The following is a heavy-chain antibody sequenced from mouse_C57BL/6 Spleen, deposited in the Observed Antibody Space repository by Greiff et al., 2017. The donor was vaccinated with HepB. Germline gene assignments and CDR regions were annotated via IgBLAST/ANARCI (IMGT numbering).Heavy chain of an antibody. CDR3: SYYCSSYDYAMDY. V-gene: IGHV1-20*01. D-gene: IGHD1-1*01. CDR2: INPYNGDT. Sequence: VQLQQSGPELVKPGDSVKISCKASGYSFTGYFMNWVMQSHGKSLEWIGRINPYNGDTFYNQKFKGKATLTVDKSSSTAHMELQILTSEDSAVYYCSYYCSSYDYAMDYWGQGTSVTVSS. J-gene: IGHJ4*01. CDR1: GYSFTGYF.